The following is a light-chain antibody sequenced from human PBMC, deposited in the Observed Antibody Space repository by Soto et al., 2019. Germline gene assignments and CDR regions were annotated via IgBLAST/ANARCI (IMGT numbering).Light chain of an antibody. CDR3: QQLNSYPRIT. CDR2: DAS. J-gene: IGKJ5*01. CDR1: QSITSW. V-gene: IGKV1-5*01. Sequence: IQITQSPSTLSASVVDRVTITFRASQSITSWLAWYQQKPGKAPNLLIYDASSLQSGVPSRFSGSGSGTEFTLTISSLQPEDFATYYCQQLNSYPRITFGQGTRLEIK.